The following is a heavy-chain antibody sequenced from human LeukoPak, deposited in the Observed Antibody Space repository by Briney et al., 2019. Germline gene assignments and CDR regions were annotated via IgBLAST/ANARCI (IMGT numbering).Heavy chain of an antibody. J-gene: IGHJ5*02. V-gene: IGHV3-66*01. Sequence: PGGSLRLSCAASGFTVSSNYMSWVRQAPGKGLEWASVSYSGGSTYYADSVKGRFTISRGNSKNTLYLQMNSLRAEDTAVYYCARARLLLGVFDPWGQGTLVTVSS. CDR3: ARARLLLGVFDP. D-gene: IGHD3-22*01. CDR1: GFTVSSNY. CDR2: SYSGGST.